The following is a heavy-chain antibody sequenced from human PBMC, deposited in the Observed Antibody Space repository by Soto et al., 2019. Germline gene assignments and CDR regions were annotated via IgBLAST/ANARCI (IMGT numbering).Heavy chain of an antibody. CDR1: GGTFSSYA. Sequence: QVQLVQSGAEVKKPGSSVKVSCKASGGTFSSYAISWVRQAPGQGLEWMGGIIPIFGTANYAQKFQGRVTITADKSTSTAYMELSSLRSEDTAVYYCARGMTTVVTPIYYYYGMDVWGQGTTVTVSS. V-gene: IGHV1-69*06. D-gene: IGHD4-17*01. CDR2: IIPIFGTA. J-gene: IGHJ6*02. CDR3: ARGMTTVVTPIYYYYGMDV.